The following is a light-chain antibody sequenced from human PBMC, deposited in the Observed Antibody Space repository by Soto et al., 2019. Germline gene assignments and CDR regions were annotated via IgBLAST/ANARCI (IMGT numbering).Light chain of an antibody. J-gene: IGKJ5*01. Sequence: IVLTQSPGTLSLSPGERATLSCRASQSVIANYLAWYQQKPGQAPRLLIYRASSRATGIPDRFSGTGSGTDFTLTISSLEPEDFAVYYCQQRSNWPPSITFGQGTRLEIK. CDR3: QQRSNWPPSIT. CDR2: RAS. CDR1: QSVIANY. V-gene: IGKV3D-20*02.